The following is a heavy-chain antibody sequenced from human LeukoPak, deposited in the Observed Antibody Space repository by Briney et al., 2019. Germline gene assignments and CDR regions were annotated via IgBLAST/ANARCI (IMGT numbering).Heavy chain of an antibody. J-gene: IGHJ4*02. CDR2: ISWDGGST. D-gene: IGHD3-9*01. CDR3: AKDIIRYFDWHPLEAPGDIDY. V-gene: IGHV3-43*01. CDR1: GFTFDDYT. Sequence: PGGSLRLSCAASGFTFDDYTMHWVRQAPGKGLEWVSLISWDGGSTYYADSVKGRFTISRDNSKNSLYLQMNSLRTEDTALYYCAKDIIRYFDWHPLEAPGDIDYWGQGTLVTVSS.